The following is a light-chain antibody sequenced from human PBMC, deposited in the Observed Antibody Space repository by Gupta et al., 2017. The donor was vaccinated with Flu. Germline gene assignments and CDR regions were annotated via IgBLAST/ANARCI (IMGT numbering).Light chain of an antibody. CDR1: QSISSY. Sequence: PSSLSASVGDRVTITCRASQSISSYLNWYQQKPGKAPKLLIYAASSLQSGVPSRFSGSGSGTDFTLTISSLQPEDFATYYCQQSYSTRLTFGQGTRLEIK. V-gene: IGKV1-39*01. CDR3: QQSYSTRLT. CDR2: AAS. J-gene: IGKJ5*01.